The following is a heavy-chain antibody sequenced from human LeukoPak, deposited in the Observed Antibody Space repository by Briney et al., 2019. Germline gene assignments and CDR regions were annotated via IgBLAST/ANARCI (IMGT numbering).Heavy chain of an antibody. CDR2: IWYDGSNK. CDR3: ARGGSYSSSWLSFDY. Sequence: PGRSLRLSCAASGFTFSSYGMHWVRQAPGKGLEWVAVIWYDGSNKYYADSVKGRFTISRDNSKNTLYLQMNSLRAEDTAVYYCARGGSYSSSWLSFDYWGQGTLVTVSS. J-gene: IGHJ4*02. V-gene: IGHV3-33*01. D-gene: IGHD6-13*01. CDR1: GFTFSSYG.